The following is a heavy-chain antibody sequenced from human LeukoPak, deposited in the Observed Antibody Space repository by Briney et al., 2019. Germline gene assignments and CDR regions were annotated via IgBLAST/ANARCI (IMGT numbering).Heavy chain of an antibody. J-gene: IGHJ3*02. CDR3: ARDLIFGVVIGHDAFDI. CDR1: GFTFSSYA. D-gene: IGHD3-3*01. CDR2: IWYDGSNK. Sequence: QPGGSLRLSCAASGFTFSSYAMHWVRQAPGKGLEWVAVIWYDGSNKYYADSVKGRFTISRDNSKNTLYLQMNSLRAEDTAVYYCARDLIFGVVIGHDAFDIWGQGKMVTVSS. V-gene: IGHV3-33*08.